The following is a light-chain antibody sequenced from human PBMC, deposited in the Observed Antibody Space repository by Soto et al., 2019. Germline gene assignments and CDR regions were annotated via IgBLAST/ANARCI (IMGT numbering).Light chain of an antibody. V-gene: IGLV2-14*01. Sequence: QSVLTQPASVSGSPGQSITISCTGTSSDVGGYNYVSWYQQHPGKAPKLMLYDVSNRPSGVSNRFSGSKSGNTASLTISGLQAEDEADYYCSSYTSSSTLDFGTGTKVTVL. J-gene: IGLJ1*01. CDR2: DVS. CDR1: SSDVGGYNY. CDR3: SSYTSSSTLD.